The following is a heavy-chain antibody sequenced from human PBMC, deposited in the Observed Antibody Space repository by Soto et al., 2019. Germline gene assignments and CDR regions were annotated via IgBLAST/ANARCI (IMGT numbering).Heavy chain of an antibody. V-gene: IGHV3-23*01. J-gene: IGHJ4*02. CDR2: ISGSGGST. Sequence: GGSLRLSCAASGFTFSSNAMSWVRQAPGKGLEWVSAISGSGGSTYYADSVKGRFTISRDNSKNTLYLQMNSLRAEDTAVYYCAKDERFCSSTSCSRGEDYWGQGTLVTVSS. CDR3: AKDERFCSSTSCSRGEDY. D-gene: IGHD2-2*01. CDR1: GFTFSSNA.